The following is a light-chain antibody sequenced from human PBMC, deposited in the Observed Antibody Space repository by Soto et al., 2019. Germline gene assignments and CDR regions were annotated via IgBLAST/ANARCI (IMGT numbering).Light chain of an antibody. J-gene: IGLJ3*02. V-gene: IGLV1-40*01. CDR3: QAYYYSLTAFV. CDR2: GNR. Sequence: QAVVTQTPSVSGAPGQKITMSCTGSSSNIGAGYDVHWYQQLPGAAPKLVIFGNRNRPSGVPERFSGSKSGTSASLAITGLQADDEADYYCQAYYYSLTAFVFGGGTKLTFL. CDR1: SSNIGAGYD.